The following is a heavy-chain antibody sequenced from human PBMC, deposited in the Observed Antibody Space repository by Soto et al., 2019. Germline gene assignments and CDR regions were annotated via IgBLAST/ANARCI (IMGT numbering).Heavy chain of an antibody. J-gene: IGHJ3*02. Sequence: EVQLLESGGGLVQPGGSLRLSCAASGFTFSSYAMSWVRQAQGKWLEWVSAISGSGGSTYYADYVEGRFTISRDNSKNTLYLQMNSLRAEDTAVYYCAKDATYRVSEDAFDIWVQGTMVTVSS. CDR3: AKDATYRVSEDAFDI. V-gene: IGHV3-23*01. D-gene: IGHD3-10*01. CDR1: GFTFSSYA. CDR2: ISGSGGST.